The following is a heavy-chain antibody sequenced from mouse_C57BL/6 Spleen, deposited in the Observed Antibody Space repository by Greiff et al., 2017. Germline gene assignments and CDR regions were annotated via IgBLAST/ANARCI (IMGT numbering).Heavy chain of an antibody. CDR1: GYTFTSYT. Sequence: QVQLQQSGAELARPGASVKMSCKASGYTFTSYTMHWVKQRPGQGLEWIGYINPSSGYTKYNQQFKDKATLTVDKSSITAYMQLSSRTSEYSAGYFCARLSHYGSSNYYAMDYWGQGTSVTVSS. CDR2: INPSSGYT. CDR3: ARLSHYGSSNYYAMDY. D-gene: IGHD1-1*01. J-gene: IGHJ4*01. V-gene: IGHV1-4*01.